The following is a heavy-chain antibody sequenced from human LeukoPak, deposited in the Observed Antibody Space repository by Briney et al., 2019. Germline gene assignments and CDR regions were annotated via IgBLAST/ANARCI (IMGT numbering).Heavy chain of an antibody. Sequence: SETLSLTCTVSGVSISSSNSYWGWIRQPPGKGLEWIGSIYYSGSTYYNPSLKSRVTISVDTSKNQFSLKLSSVTAADTAVYYCARGVGYSYGSGFDPWGQGTLVTVSS. CDR1: GVSISSSNSY. CDR3: ARGVGYSYGSGFDP. V-gene: IGHV4-39*07. CDR2: IYYSGST. D-gene: IGHD5-18*01. J-gene: IGHJ5*02.